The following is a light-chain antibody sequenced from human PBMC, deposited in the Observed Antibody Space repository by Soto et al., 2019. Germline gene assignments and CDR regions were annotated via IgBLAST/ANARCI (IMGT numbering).Light chain of an antibody. CDR1: SSSIEANYD. J-gene: IGLJ1*01. Sequence: QSVLSQPPSVSGAPGQRITISCTGSSSSIEANYDVHWYRQVPGTAPKLLMSGDNNRPSGVADRFSGSKSGTSASLAITRLQAEDEADYYCQSYDSSLNRVFGTGTKLTVL. CDR2: GDN. CDR3: QSYDSSLNRV. V-gene: IGLV1-40*01.